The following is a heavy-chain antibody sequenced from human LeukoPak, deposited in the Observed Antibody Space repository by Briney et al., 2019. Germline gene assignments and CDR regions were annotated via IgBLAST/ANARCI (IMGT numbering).Heavy chain of an antibody. CDR2: ISSSSSYI. J-gene: IGHJ3*02. D-gene: IGHD2-21*02. CDR3: ARRTYCGGDCYSVGAFDI. Sequence: PGGSPRLSCAASEFTFSIYSMNWVRQAPGKGLEWVSSISSSSSYIYYADSVKGRFTISRDNAKNSLYLQMNSLRAEDTAVYYCARRTYCGGDCYSVGAFDIWGQGTTVTVSS. V-gene: IGHV3-21*01. CDR1: EFTFSIYS.